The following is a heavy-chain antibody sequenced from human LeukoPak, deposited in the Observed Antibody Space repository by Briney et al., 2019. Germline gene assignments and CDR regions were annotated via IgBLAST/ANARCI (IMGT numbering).Heavy chain of an antibody. CDR3: ARVGVVVAATGNLWFDP. CDR2: ISSSGTTI. J-gene: IGHJ5*02. D-gene: IGHD2-15*01. V-gene: IGHV3-48*03. Sequence: GGSLRLSCAASGFTFSSYEMNWVRQAPGKGLEWVSYISSSGTTIYYADSVKGRFTISRDNAKNSLYLQMNSLRAEDTAVYYCARVGVVVAATGNLWFDPWGQGALVTVSS. CDR1: GFTFSSYE.